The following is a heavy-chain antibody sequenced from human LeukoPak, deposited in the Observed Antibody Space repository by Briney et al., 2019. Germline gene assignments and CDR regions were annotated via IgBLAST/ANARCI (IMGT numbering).Heavy chain of an antibody. CDR3: ARGPPPEGSGYYYEPDYYYGMDV. J-gene: IGHJ6*02. CDR2: IYYSGST. D-gene: IGHD3-22*01. CDR1: GGSISSGDYY. V-gene: IGHV4-30-4*01. Sequence: TSETLSLTCTVSGGSISSGDYYWSWIRQPPGKGLEWIGYIYYSGSTFYNPSLKSRVTISVDTSKNQFSLKLSSVTAADTAVYYCARGPPPEGSGYYYEPDYYYGMDVWGQGTTVTVSS.